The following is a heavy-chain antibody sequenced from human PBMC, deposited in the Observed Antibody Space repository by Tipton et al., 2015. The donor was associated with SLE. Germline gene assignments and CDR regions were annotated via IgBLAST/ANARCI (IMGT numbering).Heavy chain of an antibody. Sequence: TLSLTCTVSGGSISSGGYYWSWIRQHPGKGLEWIGYIYYSGSTTYNPSLKSRVTISVDTSKNQFSLKLSSVTAADTAVYYCARHFDLREDYFDYWGQGTLVTVSS. J-gene: IGHJ4*02. CDR2: IYYSGST. CDR3: ARHFDLREDYFDY. D-gene: IGHD3-9*01. V-gene: IGHV4-31*03. CDR1: GGSISSGGYY.